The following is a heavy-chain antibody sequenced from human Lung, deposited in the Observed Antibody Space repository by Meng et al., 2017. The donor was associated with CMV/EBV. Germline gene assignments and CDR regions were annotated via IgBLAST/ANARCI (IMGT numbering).Heavy chain of an antibody. CDR2: ISAYNGRS. V-gene: IGHV1-18*01. J-gene: IGHJ4*02. Sequence: ASVKVSCKPSGYTFTSYGISWVRQAPGQGLEWMGWISAYNGRSNYPQRLQGRVTMTTDTSTSTAYMELRSLRSDDTAMYYCVRDDRYTGYDRFDSWGQGPXVTVSS. CDR3: VRDDRYTGYDRFDS. D-gene: IGHD5-12*01. CDR1: GYTFTSYG.